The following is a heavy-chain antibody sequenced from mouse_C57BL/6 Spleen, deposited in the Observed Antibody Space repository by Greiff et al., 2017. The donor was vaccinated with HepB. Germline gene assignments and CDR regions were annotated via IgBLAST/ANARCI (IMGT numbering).Heavy chain of an antibody. CDR3: ARVLYDYDTPHGYFDV. D-gene: IGHD2-4*01. V-gene: IGHV3-6*01. Sequence: EVQLQESGPGLVQPSQSLSLTCSVTGYSITSGYYWNWIRQFPGNKLEWMGYISYDGSNNYNPSLKNRISLTRDTSKNQFFLKLNSVTTEDTATYYGARVLYDYDTPHGYFDVWGTGTTVTVSS. J-gene: IGHJ1*03. CDR2: ISYDGSN. CDR1: GYSITSGYY.